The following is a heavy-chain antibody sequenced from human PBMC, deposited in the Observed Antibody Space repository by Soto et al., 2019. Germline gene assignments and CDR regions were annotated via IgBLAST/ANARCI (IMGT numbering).Heavy chain of an antibody. CDR2: IIPIFGTA. J-gene: IGHJ6*02. Sequence: SVKVSCKASGGTFSSYAISWVRQSPGQGLEWMGGIIPIFGTANYAQKFQGRVTITADESTSTAYMELSSLRSEDTAVYYCASGGYVDTGLVFMVNYCYYYGMDVWGQGPRVTVAS. V-gene: IGHV1-69*13. CDR1: GGTFSSYA. CDR3: ASGGYVDTGLVFMVNYCYYYGMDV. D-gene: IGHD5-18*01.